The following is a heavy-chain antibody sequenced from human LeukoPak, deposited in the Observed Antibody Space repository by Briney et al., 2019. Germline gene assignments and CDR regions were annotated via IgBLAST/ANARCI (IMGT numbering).Heavy chain of an antibody. Sequence: PSETLSLTCAVYGGSFSGYYWSWIRQPPGKGLEWIGEINHSGSTNYNPSLKSRVTISVDTSKNQFSLKLSSVTAADTAVYYCAGGARWNPDYWGQGTLVTVSS. V-gene: IGHV4-34*01. D-gene: IGHD4-23*01. CDR3: AGGARWNPDY. J-gene: IGHJ4*02. CDR1: GGSFSGYY. CDR2: INHSGST.